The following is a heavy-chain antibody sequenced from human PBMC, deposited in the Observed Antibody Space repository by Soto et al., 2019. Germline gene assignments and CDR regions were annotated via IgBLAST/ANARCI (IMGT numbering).Heavy chain of an antibody. Sequence: GSLRLSCAASGFTFNNYAMSWARQAPGKGLEWVSAISRSGYSTYYADSVKGRFTISRDNSKNTVYLQMNNLRAEDTAVYYCAKGSVVVAAKFDSWGQGTLVTVSS. CDR1: GFTFNNYA. V-gene: IGHV3-23*01. D-gene: IGHD2-21*02. J-gene: IGHJ4*02. CDR3: AKGSVVVAAKFDS. CDR2: ISRSGYST.